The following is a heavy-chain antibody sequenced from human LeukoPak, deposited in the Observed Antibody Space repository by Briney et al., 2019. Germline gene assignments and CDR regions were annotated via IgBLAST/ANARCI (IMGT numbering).Heavy chain of an antibody. CDR2: ISYDGSNK. V-gene: IGHV3-30-3*01. D-gene: IGHD4-11*01. J-gene: IGHJ4*02. CDR1: GFAVGRNY. CDR3: ARDRSYSNFDY. Sequence: GGSLRLSCAASGFAVGRNYMTWVRQAPGKGLEWVAVISYDGSNKYYADSVKGRFTISRDNSKNTLYLQMNSLRAEDTAVYYCARDRSYSNFDYWGQGTLVTVSS.